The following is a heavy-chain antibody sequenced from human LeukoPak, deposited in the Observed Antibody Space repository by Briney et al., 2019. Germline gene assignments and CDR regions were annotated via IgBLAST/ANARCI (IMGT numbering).Heavy chain of an antibody. CDR1: GYTFTDYY. D-gene: IGHD3-9*01. J-gene: IGHJ6*03. Sequence: ASVKVSCKASGYTFTDYYMHWVRQAPGQGLEWMGWISAYNGNTNYAQKLQGRVTMTTDTSTSTAYMELRSLRSDDTAVYYCARDHYDILTGYHPYYYYYMDVWGKGTTVTVSS. CDR3: ARDHYDILTGYHPYYYYYMDV. CDR2: ISAYNGNT. V-gene: IGHV1-18*04.